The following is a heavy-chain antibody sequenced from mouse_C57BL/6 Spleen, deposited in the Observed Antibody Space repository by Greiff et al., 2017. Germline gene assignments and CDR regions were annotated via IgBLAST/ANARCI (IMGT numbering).Heavy chain of an antibody. V-gene: IGHV1-61*01. J-gene: IGHJ4*01. D-gene: IGHD2-5*01. CDR2: IYPSDSET. Sequence: QVQLQQPGAELVRPGSSVKLSCKASGYTFTSYWMDWVKQRPGQGLEWIGNIYPSDSETHYNQKFKDKATLTVDKSSSTAYMQLSSLTSEDSAVYYCARSRSNYAAMDYWGQGTSVTVSS. CDR3: ARSRSNYAAMDY. CDR1: GYTFTSYW.